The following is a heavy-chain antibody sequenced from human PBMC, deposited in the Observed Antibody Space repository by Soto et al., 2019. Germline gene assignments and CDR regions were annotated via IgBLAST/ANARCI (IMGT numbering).Heavy chain of an antibody. V-gene: IGHV4-39*01. CDR2: IYYSGST. CDR3: ARLEGDYDILTGYYMGFDY. J-gene: IGHJ4*02. Sequence: LSETLSLTCTVSGGSISSSSYYWGWIRQPPGKGLEWIGSIYYSGSTYYNPSLKSRVTISVDTSKNQFSLKLSSVTAADTAVYYCARLEGDYDILTGYYMGFDYWGQGTLVTVSS. CDR1: GGSISSSSYY. D-gene: IGHD3-9*01.